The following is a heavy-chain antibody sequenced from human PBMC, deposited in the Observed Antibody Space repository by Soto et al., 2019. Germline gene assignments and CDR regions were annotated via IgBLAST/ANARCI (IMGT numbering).Heavy chain of an antibody. D-gene: IGHD2-2*01. CDR2: IIPIFGTA. CDR3: ASSAVVPAAMGNYYYYGMDV. J-gene: IGHJ6*02. Sequence: SVKVSCKASGYTFTTYGISWVRQAPGQGLEWMGGIIPIFGTANYAQKFQGRVTITADESTSTAYMELSSLRSEDTAVYYCASSAVVPAAMGNYYYYGMDVWGQGTTVTVSS. V-gene: IGHV1-69*13. CDR1: GYTFTTYG.